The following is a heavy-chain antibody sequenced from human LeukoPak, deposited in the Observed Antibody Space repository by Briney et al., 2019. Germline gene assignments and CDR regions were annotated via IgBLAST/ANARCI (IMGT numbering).Heavy chain of an antibody. D-gene: IGHD3-22*01. CDR1: GFTVSSNY. CDR3: ARWSVDYYDSSRDWYFDL. CDR2: IYSGGST. Sequence: GGSLRLSCAASGFTVSSNYMSWVRQAPGKGLGWVSVIYSGGSTYYADSVKGRFTISRDNSKNTLYLQMNSLRAEDTAVYYCARWSVDYYDSSRDWYFDLWGRGTLVTVSS. J-gene: IGHJ2*01. V-gene: IGHV3-53*01.